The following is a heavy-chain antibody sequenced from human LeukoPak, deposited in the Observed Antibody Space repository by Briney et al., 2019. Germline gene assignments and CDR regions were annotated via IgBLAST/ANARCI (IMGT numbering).Heavy chain of an antibody. CDR2: INPNSGGT. J-gene: IGHJ5*02. V-gene: IGHV1-2*06. CDR3: ARDIPELLRPTSWNWFDP. D-gene: IGHD2-15*01. CDR1: GYTFTGYY. Sequence: ASVKVSCKASGYTFTGYYMHWVRQAPGQGLEWMGRINPNSGGTNYAQKFQGRVTVTRDTSISTAYMELSRLRSDDTAVYYCARDIPELLRPTSWNWFDPWGQGTLVTVSS.